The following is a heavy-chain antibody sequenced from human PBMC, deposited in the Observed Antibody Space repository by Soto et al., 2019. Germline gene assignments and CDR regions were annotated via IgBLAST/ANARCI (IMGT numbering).Heavy chain of an antibody. CDR2: ISYDGSNK. Sequence: VQLVESGGGLVQPGGSLRLSCAASGFTFSSYGMHWVRQAPGKGLEWVAVISYDGSNKYYADSVKGRFTISRDNSKNTLYLQMNSLRAEDTAVYYCAASGYDILTGYLAYWGQGTLVTVSS. D-gene: IGHD3-9*01. V-gene: IGHV3-30*03. CDR3: AASGYDILTGYLAY. CDR1: GFTFSSYG. J-gene: IGHJ4*02.